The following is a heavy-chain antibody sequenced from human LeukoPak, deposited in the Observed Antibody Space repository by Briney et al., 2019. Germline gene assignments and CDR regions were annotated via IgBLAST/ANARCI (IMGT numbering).Heavy chain of an antibody. V-gene: IGHV4-39*01. CDR1: GGSISSSNYY. CDR3: ARAVDPWD. Sequence: SSETLSLTCTVSGGSISSSNYYWGWIRQPPGKGLEWIGTIYYSGNTYYNPSLKSRVTISVDTSKNQFSLKLSSVTAADTAVYYCARAVDPWDWGQGTLVTVSS. J-gene: IGHJ4*02. CDR2: IYYSGNT. D-gene: IGHD4-23*01.